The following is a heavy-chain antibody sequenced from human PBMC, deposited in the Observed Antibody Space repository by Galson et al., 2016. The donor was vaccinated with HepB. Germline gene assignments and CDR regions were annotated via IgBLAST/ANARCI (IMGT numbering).Heavy chain of an antibody. CDR2: RRGAGGKT. Sequence: SRRSAGEAAGLTFRYEARTGGRREKGKGRERGEDRRGAGGKTKDADTVKGRCTISRDNSRDKRYRQMDRRRAADTAVYYCAKERGWYGGPNFGSWGQGTLVTVSS. J-gene: IGHJ4*02. CDR1: GLTFRYEA. CDR3: AKERGWYGGPNFGS. D-gene: IGHD2-15*01. V-gene: IGHV3-23*01.